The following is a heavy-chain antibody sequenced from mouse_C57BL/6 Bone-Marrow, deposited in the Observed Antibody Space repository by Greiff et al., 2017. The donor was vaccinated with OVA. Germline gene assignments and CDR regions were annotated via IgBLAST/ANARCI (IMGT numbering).Heavy chain of an antibody. CDR3: AREGNWDGDFDY. V-gene: IGHV3-1*01. D-gene: IGHD4-1*02. J-gene: IGHJ2*01. CDR2: ISYSGST. CDR1: GYSITSGYD. Sequence: EVQLVESGPGMVKPSQSLSLTCTVTGYSITSGYDWHWIRHFPGNKLEWMGYISYSGSTNYNPSLKSRISITHDTSKNHFFLKLNSVTTEDTATYYCAREGNWDGDFDYWGQGTTLTVSS.